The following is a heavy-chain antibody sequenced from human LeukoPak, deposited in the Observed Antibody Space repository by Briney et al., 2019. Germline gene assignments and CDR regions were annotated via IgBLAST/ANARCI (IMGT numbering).Heavy chain of an antibody. CDR3: ARYGSGRRFEY. CDR2: IKQDGSEQ. Sequence: GGSLRLSCAASGXTFXSXWXXWXXXAPGXGLEWVANIKQDGSEQYYVDSVKGRFTISRDNAKNSLYLQMNSLRAEDMAVYYCARYGSGRRFEYWGQGTLVIVSS. D-gene: IGHD3-10*01. CDR1: GXTFXSXW. J-gene: IGHJ4*02. V-gene: IGHV3-7*04.